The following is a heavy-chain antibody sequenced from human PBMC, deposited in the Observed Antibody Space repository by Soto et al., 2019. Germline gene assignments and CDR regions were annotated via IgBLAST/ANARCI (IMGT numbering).Heavy chain of an antibody. CDR3: ANLAGYDFWSGYYQLYYYYGMDV. Sequence: PVGSLRLSFAASGFTFSSYGMHWVRQAPGKGLEWGAVISYDGSNKYYADSVKGRFTISRDNSKNTMYLQMNSLRAEDPAVYYCANLAGYDFWSGYYQLYYYYGMDVWGQGTTVTVSS. J-gene: IGHJ6*02. CDR1: GFTFSSYG. D-gene: IGHD3-3*01. CDR2: ISYDGSNK. V-gene: IGHV3-30*18.